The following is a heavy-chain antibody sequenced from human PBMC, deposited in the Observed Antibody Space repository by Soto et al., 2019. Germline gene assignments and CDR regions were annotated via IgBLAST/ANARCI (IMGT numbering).Heavy chain of an antibody. CDR1: GGTFSSYA. Sequence: QVQLVQSGAEVKKPGSSVKVSCKASGGTFSSYAISWVRQAPGQGLEWMGGIIPIFGTANYAQKFQGRVTITADESTSTAYVELSSLRSEDTAVYYCARGEDMDGYNPFDYWGQGTLVTVSS. V-gene: IGHV1-69*01. CDR2: IIPIFGTA. J-gene: IGHJ4*02. D-gene: IGHD5-12*01. CDR3: ARGEDMDGYNPFDY.